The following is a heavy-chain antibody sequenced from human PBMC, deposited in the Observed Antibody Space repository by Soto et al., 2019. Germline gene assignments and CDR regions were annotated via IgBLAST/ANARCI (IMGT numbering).Heavy chain of an antibody. V-gene: IGHV4-39*01. CDR3: ARHTPAISISDH. CDR1: GGSISSNNYY. D-gene: IGHD2-15*01. Sequence: SETLSLTCTVSGGSISSNNYYWGRIRQPPGKGLEWIGSNYYSGNTYYNPSLTSRVTISVDTSQNQISLKVSSATAADTAVYYCARHTPAISISDHWGQGTLVTVSS. CDR2: NYYSGNT. J-gene: IGHJ4*02.